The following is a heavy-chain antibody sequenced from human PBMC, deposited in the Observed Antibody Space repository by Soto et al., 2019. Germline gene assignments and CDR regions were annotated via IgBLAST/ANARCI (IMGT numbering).Heavy chain of an antibody. V-gene: IGHV4-59*01. CDR1: GGSISSYY. CDR3: ARDIPKTSYSYYGMEV. Sequence: SETLSLTCTVSGGSISSYYWSWIRQPPGKGLEWIGYIYYSGSTNYNPSLKSRVTISVDTSKNQCSLKLSSVTAADTAVYYCARDIPKTSYSYYGMEVCGQWSTLTVSS. J-gene: IGHJ6*02. CDR2: IYYSGST. D-gene: IGHD3-9*01.